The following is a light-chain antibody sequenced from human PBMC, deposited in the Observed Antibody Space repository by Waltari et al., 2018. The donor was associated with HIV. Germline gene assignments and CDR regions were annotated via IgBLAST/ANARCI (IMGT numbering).Light chain of an antibody. CDR2: RSN. CDR1: SSNIGRNY. V-gene: IGLV1-47*01. Sequence: QSVMTQPPSASGTPGQRVTISCSGSSSNIGRNYVNWYQQLPGTTPKRLIYRSNTGPSGVPDRLSGAESGASASRASSGLRSEDEADDYCAAWDDSLSGSWVFGGGTQVTVL. J-gene: IGLJ3*02. CDR3: AAWDDSLSGSWV.